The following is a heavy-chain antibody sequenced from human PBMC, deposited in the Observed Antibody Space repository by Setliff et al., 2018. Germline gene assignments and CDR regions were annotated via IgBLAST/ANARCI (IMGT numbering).Heavy chain of an antibody. J-gene: IGHJ5*02. V-gene: IGHV3-74*03. CDR2: ISTDGSSI. CDR1: GFTFSTYW. D-gene: IGHD1-26*01. CDR3: ARVGSKPQLGWFDP. Sequence: PGGSLRLSCVTSGFTFSTYWMHWVRQAPGQGLVWVARISTDGSSITYADSVKGRFTISRDNARNTLYLQMNSLTAEDTAVYYCARVGSKPQLGWFDPWGQGTLVTVPQ.